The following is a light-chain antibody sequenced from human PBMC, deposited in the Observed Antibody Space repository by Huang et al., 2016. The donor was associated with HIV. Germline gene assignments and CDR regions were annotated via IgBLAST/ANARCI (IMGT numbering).Light chain of an antibody. J-gene: IGKJ4*01. CDR2: GAS. V-gene: IGKV3-20*01. CDR3: QQYGSSPT. CDR1: QSVSSSH. Sequence: EIVLTQSPGTLSLSQGQRATLSCRASQSVSSSHLVWYKQKPGQAPRLLIYGASSRANGIPDRFSGSGSGTDFTLTISRLEPEDFAVYYCQQYGSSPTFGGGTKVEIK.